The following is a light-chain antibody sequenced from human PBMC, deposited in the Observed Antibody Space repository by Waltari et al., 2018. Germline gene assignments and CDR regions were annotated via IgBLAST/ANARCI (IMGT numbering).Light chain of an antibody. J-gene: IGKJ1*01. CDR1: QSVSSS. Sequence: EIVMTQSPATLSLSPGERATLSCRASQSVSSSLAWYQQKPGQAPRLLIYGASNMATGVPDRFSGSGSGTDFTLTISSLDPEDVAVYYCLQRSNWPWTFGQGTKVEIK. V-gene: IGKV3-15*01. CDR2: GAS. CDR3: LQRSNWPWT.